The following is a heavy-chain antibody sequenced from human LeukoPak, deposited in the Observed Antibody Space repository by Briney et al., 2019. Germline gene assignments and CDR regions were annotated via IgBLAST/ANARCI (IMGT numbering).Heavy chain of an antibody. CDR3: ARRYYYGTRKYYFDY. V-gene: IGHV5-51*01. J-gene: IGHJ4*02. CDR2: IYPGDSDT. CDR1: GYSFTSYW. D-gene: IGHD3-10*01. Sequence: GESLKISCKGSGYSFTSYWIGWVRQMPGKGLEWMGIIYPGDSDTRYSPSFQGQVTISADKSISTAYLQWSSLKASDTAMYYCARRYYYGTRKYYFDYWGQGTLVTVSS.